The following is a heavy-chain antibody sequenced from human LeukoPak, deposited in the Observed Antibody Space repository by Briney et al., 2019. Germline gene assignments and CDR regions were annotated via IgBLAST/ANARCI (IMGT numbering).Heavy chain of an antibody. Sequence: HGESLKISCKVSGYRLTNHWIGWVRQMPGKGLEWMGIIYPGDSDTKYGPSFEGQVIISADKFTSTAYLQWSSLKASDTAMYYCAAHSGAFDIWGQGTMVTVSS. CDR2: IYPGDSDT. CDR1: GYRLTNHW. CDR3: AAHSGAFDI. J-gene: IGHJ3*02. V-gene: IGHV5-51*01. D-gene: IGHD2-15*01.